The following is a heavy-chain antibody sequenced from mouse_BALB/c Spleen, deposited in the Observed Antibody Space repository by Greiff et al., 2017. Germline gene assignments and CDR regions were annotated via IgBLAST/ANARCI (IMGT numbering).Heavy chain of an antibody. CDR3: ARERDAMDY. CDR2: INPGSGGT. J-gene: IGHJ4*01. V-gene: IGHV1-54*01. Sequence: QVQLKQSGAELVRPGTSVKVSCKASGYAFTNYLIEWVKQRPGQGLEWIGVINPGSGGTNYNEKFKGKATLTADKSSSTAYMQLSSLTSDDSAVYFCARERDAMDYWGQGTSVTVSS. CDR1: GYAFTNYL.